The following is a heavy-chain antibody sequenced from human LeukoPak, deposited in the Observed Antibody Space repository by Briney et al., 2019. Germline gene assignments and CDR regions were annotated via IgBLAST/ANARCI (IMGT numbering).Heavy chain of an antibody. CDR3: ARVKGMDDILTGFDP. D-gene: IGHD3-9*01. Sequence: SETLSLTCTVSGGSISSGDYYWSWIRQHPGKGLEWIGYIYYSGSTYYNPSLKSRVTISVDTSKNQFSLKLSSVTAADTAVYYCARVKGMDDILTGFDPWGQGTLVTVSS. V-gene: IGHV4-31*03. CDR2: IYYSGST. CDR1: GGSISSGDYY. J-gene: IGHJ5*02.